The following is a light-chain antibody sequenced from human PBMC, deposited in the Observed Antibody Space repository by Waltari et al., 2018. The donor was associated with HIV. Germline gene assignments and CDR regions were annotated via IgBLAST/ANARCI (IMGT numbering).Light chain of an antibody. CDR2: GESVRGRSAPTCSS. Sequence: DIQMTQTPTALSASVGDTITITCRANESLRPWLTWFQQKPVLAWYSQRASTGESVRGRSAPTCSSTLHDGVPVNFIGSGSGTEFSLTISNLQPEDFATYFCQQYNSFPITFGQGTKVE. J-gene: IGKJ2*01. CDR1: ESLRPW. CDR3: QQYNSFPIT. V-gene: IGKV1-5*03.